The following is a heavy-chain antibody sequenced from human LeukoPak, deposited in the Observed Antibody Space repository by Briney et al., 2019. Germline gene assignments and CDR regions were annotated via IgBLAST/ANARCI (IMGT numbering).Heavy chain of an antibody. CDR3: AKDYYDSSGISYFDY. Sequence: PGGSLRLSCAASGFTFSSYGMHWVRQAPGKGLEWVAVISYDGSNKYYADSVKGRFTISRDNSKNTLYLQMNSLRAEDTAVYYCAKDYYDSSGISYFDYWGQGTLVTVSS. CDR1: GFTFSSYG. J-gene: IGHJ4*02. V-gene: IGHV3-30*18. D-gene: IGHD3-22*01. CDR2: ISYDGSNK.